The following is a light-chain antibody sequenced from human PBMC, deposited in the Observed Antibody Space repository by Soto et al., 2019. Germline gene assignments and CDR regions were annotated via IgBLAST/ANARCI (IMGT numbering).Light chain of an antibody. Sequence: QSVLTQPPSVSAAPGQKVTISCSGSSSNIGNNYVSWYQQFPGAAPKLLIYENNKRPSGVPDRFSGSRSGTSATLDITGLQTGDEADYYCAAWDNRGYFFGTGTKVTVL. CDR1: SSNIGNNY. CDR2: ENN. CDR3: AAWDNRGYF. J-gene: IGLJ1*01. V-gene: IGLV1-51*02.